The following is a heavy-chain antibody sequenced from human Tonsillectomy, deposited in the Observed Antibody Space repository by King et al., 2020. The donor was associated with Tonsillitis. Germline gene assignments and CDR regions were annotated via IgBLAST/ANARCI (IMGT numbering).Heavy chain of an antibody. CDR3: AKEGGTSTSNAFDI. D-gene: IGHD1-26*01. CDR2: ISGRAGGT. Sequence: VQLVESGGGLVQPGGSLRLSCAASGFTFSSYAMSWVRQAPGKGLEWVAGISGRAGGTYYADSVKGRVTISRDNSKNTLDLQMNSLRAEDTAVYYCAKEGGTSTSNAFDIWGQGTMVTVSS. V-gene: IGHV3-23*04. CDR1: GFTFSSYA. J-gene: IGHJ3*02.